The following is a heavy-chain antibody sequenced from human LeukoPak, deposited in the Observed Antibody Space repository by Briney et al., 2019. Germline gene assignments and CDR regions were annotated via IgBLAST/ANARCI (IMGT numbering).Heavy chain of an antibody. D-gene: IGHD1-14*01. V-gene: IGHV3-9*01. CDR1: GFTFDDYA. Sequence: QTGGSLRLSCAASGFTFDDYAMHWVRQAPGKGLEWVSGISWNSGSIGYADSVKGRFTISRDNAKNSLYLQMNSLRAEDTALYYCAKPAKTDYTDYWGQGTLVTVSS. CDR3: AKPAKTDYTDY. J-gene: IGHJ4*02. CDR2: ISWNSGSI.